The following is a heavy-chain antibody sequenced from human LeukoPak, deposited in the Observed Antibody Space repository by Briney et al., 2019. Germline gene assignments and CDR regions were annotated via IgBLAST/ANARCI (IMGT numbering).Heavy chain of an antibody. CDR3: TKEGRYTFGKSFDS. J-gene: IGHJ4*02. V-gene: IGHV3-9*01. CDR1: GFKFDDYA. Sequence: GGSLRLSCSASGFKFDDYAIHWVRHAPGKGLEWVAGINWNNDILGYVDSVKGRFIISRDNAKNSVYLQMSSPRLEDTAFYFCTKEGRYTFGKSFDSWGQGTLVIVSS. CDR2: INWNNDIL. D-gene: IGHD1-26*01.